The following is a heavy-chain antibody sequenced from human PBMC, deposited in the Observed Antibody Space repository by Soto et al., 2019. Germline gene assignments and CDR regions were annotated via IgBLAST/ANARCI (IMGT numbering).Heavy chain of an antibody. Sequence: VQLVESGGGLVQPGGSLRLSCAASGFTFSGHWMHWVRQAPGKGLVWVSRINGDGSSTNYADFVKGRFTISRDNAESTLYLQMNSLRAEDTAVYYCASPVVPAAMGGPYFYGIDVWGQGTTVTVSS. J-gene: IGHJ6*02. CDR3: ASPVVPAAMGGPYFYGIDV. D-gene: IGHD2-2*01. CDR2: INGDGSST. CDR1: GFTFSGHW. V-gene: IGHV3-74*01.